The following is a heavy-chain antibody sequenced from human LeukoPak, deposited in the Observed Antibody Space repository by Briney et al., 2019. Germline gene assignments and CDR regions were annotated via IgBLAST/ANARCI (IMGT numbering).Heavy chain of an antibody. J-gene: IGHJ6*02. CDR1: GDSISTGGYY. CDR3: ARVIVVVPIGVYHYYAMDV. Sequence: SETLSLTCTVSGDSISTGGYYWAWKRQHRERGLESIGYIYYSGSTHYNPSLQSRVTISVDTSKNQFFLNLNSVTAADTAVYYCARVIVVVPIGVYHYYAMDVWGQGTTVTVSS. CDR2: IYYSGST. D-gene: IGHD2-2*01. V-gene: IGHV4-31*03.